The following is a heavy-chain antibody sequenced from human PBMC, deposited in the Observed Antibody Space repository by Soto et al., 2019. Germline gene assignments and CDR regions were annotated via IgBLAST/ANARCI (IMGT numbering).Heavy chain of an antibody. V-gene: IGHV3-23*01. CDR2: ISGSGGST. J-gene: IGHJ5*02. CDR1: GFTFSSYA. CDR3: AKDQLLWFGELYWFDP. D-gene: IGHD3-10*01. Sequence: GGSLRLSCAASGFTFSSYAMSWVRQAPGKGLEWVSAISGSGGSTYYADSVKGRFTISRDNSKNTLYLQMNSLRAEDTAVYYCAKDQLLWFGELYWFDPWGQGTLVNVSS.